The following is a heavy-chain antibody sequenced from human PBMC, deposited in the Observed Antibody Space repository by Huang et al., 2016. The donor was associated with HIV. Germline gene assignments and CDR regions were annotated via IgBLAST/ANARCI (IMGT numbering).Heavy chain of an antibody. CDR2: IIPIFGTT. Sequence: QVQLLQSGAEVKKPGSSVKLSCQSSGGGSSSYAISWVRQARGQGLEWMGGIIPIFGTTDYAPRFQGRVTITADESTNTAYIELSSLEYDDTALYYCARSGPRWGLATIWTLVYWGQGTLVTVSS. D-gene: IGHD5-12*01. J-gene: IGHJ4*02. CDR1: GGGSSSYA. V-gene: IGHV1-69*13. CDR3: ARSGPRWGLATIWTLVY.